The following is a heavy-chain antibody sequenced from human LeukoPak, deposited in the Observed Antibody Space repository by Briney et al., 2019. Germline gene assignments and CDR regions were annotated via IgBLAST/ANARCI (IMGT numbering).Heavy chain of an antibody. V-gene: IGHV3-11*04. CDR1: GFTFSDYY. CDR3: ARDRLTGDNFDY. Sequence: GGSLRLSCAASGFTFSDYYMSWIRQAPGKGLEWVSYISSSGSTLYYADSVKGRITISRDNSKNTLYLQMNSLRAEDTAVYYCARDRLTGDNFDYWGQGTLVTVSS. D-gene: IGHD7-27*01. CDR2: ISSSGSTL. J-gene: IGHJ4*02.